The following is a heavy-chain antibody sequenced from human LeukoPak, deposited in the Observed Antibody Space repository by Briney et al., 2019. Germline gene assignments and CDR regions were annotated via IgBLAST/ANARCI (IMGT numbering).Heavy chain of an antibody. J-gene: IGHJ4*02. V-gene: IGHV3-7*01. CDR3: ARDTVGATDY. CDR1: GFTFTKYW. Sequence: GDSLRLSCAASGFTFTKYWMTWVRQAPGKGLEWVANIKEDGSEDYYVDSVKGRFTISRDNAKNSVYLQMNSLRAEDTAVYYCARDTVGATDYWGQGTLVTVSS. CDR2: IKEDGSED. D-gene: IGHD1-26*01.